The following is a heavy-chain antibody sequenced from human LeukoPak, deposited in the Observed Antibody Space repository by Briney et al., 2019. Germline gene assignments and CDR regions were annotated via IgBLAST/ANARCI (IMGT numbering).Heavy chain of an antibody. CDR2: IYYSGST. V-gene: IGHV4-59*08. D-gene: IGHD4/OR15-4a*01. Sequence: SETLSLTCTVSGGSISRYYWSWIRQPPGTGLEWIGYIYYSGSTNYNPSLKSRVTFSVDTSKNQFSLKLSSVTAADTAVYYCARQGAQVAFDIWGQGTMVTVSS. CDR3: ARQGAQVAFDI. CDR1: GGSISRYY. J-gene: IGHJ3*02.